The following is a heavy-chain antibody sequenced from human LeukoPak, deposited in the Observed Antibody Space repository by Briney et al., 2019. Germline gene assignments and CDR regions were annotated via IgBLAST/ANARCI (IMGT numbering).Heavy chain of an antibody. J-gene: IGHJ6*03. V-gene: IGHV4-34*01. Sequence: SETLSLTCAVYGGSFSGYYWSWIRQPPGKGLEWIGEINHSGSTNYNPSLRSRVTISVDTSKNQFSLKLSSVTAADTAVYYCARGRTGVVVVPAARYYMDVWGKGTTVTVSS. CDR1: GGSFSGYY. CDR3: ARGRTGVVVVPAARYYMDV. D-gene: IGHD2-2*01. CDR2: INHSGST.